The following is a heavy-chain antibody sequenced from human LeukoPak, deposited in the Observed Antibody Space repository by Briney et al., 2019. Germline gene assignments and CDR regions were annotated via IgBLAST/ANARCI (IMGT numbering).Heavy chain of an antibody. CDR1: GFTFSTYA. CDR2: VSNGGTSK. J-gene: IGHJ5*02. Sequence: GESLRFSCAASGFTFSTYAMSWVRQAPGKGLEWVAYVSNGGTSKYYADSVKGRFTISRDNAKNSMFLEMNSLRAEDTALYYCARFYPICSSSSCYTPWGQGTRVTVSS. D-gene: IGHD2-2*01. CDR3: ARFYPICSSSSCYTP. V-gene: IGHV3-48*04.